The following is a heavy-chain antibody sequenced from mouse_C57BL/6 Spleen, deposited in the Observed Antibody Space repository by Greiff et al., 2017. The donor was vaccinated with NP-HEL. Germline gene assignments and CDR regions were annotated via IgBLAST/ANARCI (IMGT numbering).Heavy chain of an antibody. CDR1: GYTFTSYW. J-gene: IGHJ3*01. CDR3: ARSGYDGYYGFAY. V-gene: IGHV1-59*01. Sequence: VQLQQPGAELVRPGTSVKLSCKASGYTFTSYWMHWVKQRPGQGLEWIGVIDPSDSYTNYNQKFKGKATLTVDTSSSTAYMQLSSLTSEDSAVYYCARSGYDGYYGFAYWGQGTLVTVSA. CDR2: IDPSDSYT. D-gene: IGHD2-3*01.